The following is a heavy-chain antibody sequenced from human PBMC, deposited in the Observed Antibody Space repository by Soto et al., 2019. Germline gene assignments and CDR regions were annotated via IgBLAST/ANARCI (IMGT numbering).Heavy chain of an antibody. CDR1: GGSISSYY. J-gene: IGHJ4*02. Sequence: SETLSLTCTVSGGSISSYYWSWIRQPPGKGLEWIGYIYYSGSTNYNPSLKSRVTISVDTSKNQFSLKLSSVTAADTAVYYCARARITMVRGVIITAGYFDYWGQGTLVTVS. V-gene: IGHV4-59*01. CDR2: IYYSGST. CDR3: ARARITMVRGVIITAGYFDY. D-gene: IGHD3-10*01.